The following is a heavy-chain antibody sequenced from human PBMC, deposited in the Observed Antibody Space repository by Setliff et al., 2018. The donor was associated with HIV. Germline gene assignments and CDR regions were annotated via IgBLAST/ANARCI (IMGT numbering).Heavy chain of an antibody. D-gene: IGHD3-3*01. CDR1: GFTFTNSA. V-gene: IGHV1-58*01. J-gene: IGHJ4*02. Sequence: GASVKVSCKASGFTFTNSAVQWVRQARGQRLEWIGWIVVGSGNTNYAQKFQERVTITRDMSTSRAYMELSGLRTEDTAVYYCATDFAIFGVVTPLNYWGQGTLVTSPQ. CDR3: ATDFAIFGVVTPLNY. CDR2: IVVGSGNT.